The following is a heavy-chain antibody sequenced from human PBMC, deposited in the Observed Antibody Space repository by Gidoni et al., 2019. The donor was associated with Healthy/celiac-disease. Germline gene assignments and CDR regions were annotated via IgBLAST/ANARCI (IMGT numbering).Heavy chain of an antibody. CDR2: ISYDGSNK. D-gene: IGHD4-17*01. Sequence: QVQLVESGGGVVQPGRSLRLSCAASGFTFSSYGMHWVRQAPGKGLEWVAVISYDGSNKYYADSVKGRFTISRDNSKNTLYLQMNSLRAEDTAVYYCAKDSGTTVTLDYWGQGTLVTVSS. J-gene: IGHJ4*02. CDR1: GFTFSSYG. CDR3: AKDSGTTVTLDY. V-gene: IGHV3-30*18.